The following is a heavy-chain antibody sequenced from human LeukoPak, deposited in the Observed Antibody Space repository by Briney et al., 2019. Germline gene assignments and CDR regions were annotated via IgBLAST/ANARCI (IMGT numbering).Heavy chain of an antibody. CDR2: IKSKTDGGTT. CDR1: GFTFSNAW. D-gene: IGHD5-12*01. CDR3: TTRGYSGYELVDY. Sequence: RPGGSLRLSCAASGFTFSNAWMSWVRQAPGKGLEWVGRIKSKTDGGTTDYAAPVKGRVTISRDDSKNTVYLQMNSLKTEDTAVYHCTTRGYSGYELVDYWGQGTLVTVSS. J-gene: IGHJ4*02. V-gene: IGHV3-15*01.